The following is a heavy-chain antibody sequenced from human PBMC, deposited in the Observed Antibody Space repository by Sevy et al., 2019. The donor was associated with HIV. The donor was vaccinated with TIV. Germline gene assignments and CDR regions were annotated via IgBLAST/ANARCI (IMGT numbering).Heavy chain of an antibody. Sequence: GGSLRLSCAASGFTFSSYGMHWVRQAPGKGLEWVAVISYDGSNKYYADSVKGRFTISRDNSKNTLYLQMNSLRAEDTAVYYCAKAKRPAAISYWFDPWGQGTLVTVSS. CDR3: AKAKRPAAISYWFDP. J-gene: IGHJ5*02. CDR1: GFTFSSYG. D-gene: IGHD2-2*02. CDR2: ISYDGSNK. V-gene: IGHV3-30*18.